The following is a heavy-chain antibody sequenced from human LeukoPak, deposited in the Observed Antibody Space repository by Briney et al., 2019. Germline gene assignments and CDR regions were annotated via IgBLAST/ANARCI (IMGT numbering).Heavy chain of an antibody. Sequence: ASVKVSCKASGGTFSSYTISWVRQAPGQGLEWMGWISGYNGNTNYVQKFRGRVTMTTDTSTSTAYMELRSLSSDDTALYYCARDLSLGRQDDGEPFDYWGQGTLVTVSS. V-gene: IGHV1-18*01. CDR3: ARDLSLGRQDDGEPFDY. J-gene: IGHJ4*02. D-gene: IGHD4-17*01. CDR2: ISGYNGNT. CDR1: GGTFSSYT.